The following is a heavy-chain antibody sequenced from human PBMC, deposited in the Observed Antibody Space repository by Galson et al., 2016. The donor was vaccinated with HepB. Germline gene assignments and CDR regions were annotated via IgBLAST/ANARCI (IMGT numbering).Heavy chain of an antibody. Sequence: SLRLSCAASGFSFSRNAMNWLRQAPGKGLEWVSGISGSGSRKDYAGSVKGRFTISRDNFKNTLYLEMNSLRAEDTAFYYCAKGNTLSPLTWFDPWGQGTLVTVSS. CDR2: ISGSGSRK. J-gene: IGHJ5*02. V-gene: IGHV3-23*01. CDR1: GFSFSRNA. CDR3: AKGNTLSPLTWFDP.